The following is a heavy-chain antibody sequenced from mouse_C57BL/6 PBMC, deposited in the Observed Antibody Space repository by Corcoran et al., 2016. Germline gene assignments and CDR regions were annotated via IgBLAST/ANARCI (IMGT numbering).Heavy chain of an antibody. Sequence: DVQLQESGPGLGKPSQSLSLTCSVTGYSITSGYYWNWIRQFPGNKLEWMGYISYDGSNNYNPSLKNRISITRDTSTNQFFLKLNSVTTEDTATYYCAMEEGLFAYWGQGTLVTVSA. CDR3: AMEEGLFAY. CDR2: ISYDGSN. J-gene: IGHJ3*01. V-gene: IGHV3-6*01. CDR1: GYSITSGYY. D-gene: IGHD3-3*01.